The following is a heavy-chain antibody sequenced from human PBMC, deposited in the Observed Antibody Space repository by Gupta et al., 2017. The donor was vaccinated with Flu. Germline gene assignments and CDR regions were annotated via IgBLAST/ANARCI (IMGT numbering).Heavy chain of an antibody. CDR2: NYANGKI. V-gene: IGHV4-39*01. CDR3: GRAPDS. CDR1: GGSISSGTYY. J-gene: IGHJ4*02. Sequence: QLQLQESGPGLVKPSETLFLTCTFSGGSISSGTYYWGWIRQPPGKGLEWIWSNYANGKIYYSPSLKSRVTISVDTSKNQFSLRLTSVTAADTAVYYCGRAPDSWGQGTLVTVSS.